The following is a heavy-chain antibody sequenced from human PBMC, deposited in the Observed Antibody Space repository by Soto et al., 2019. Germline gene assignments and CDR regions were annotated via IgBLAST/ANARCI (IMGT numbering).Heavy chain of an antibody. Sequence: PSETLSLTCTVSGGSIGSSSYYWGWIRQPPGKGLEWIGSIYYSGSTYYNPSLKSRVTISVDTSKNQFSLKLSSVTAADTAVYYCARHENPGIAAAGLPTHFDYWGQGTLVTVSS. D-gene: IGHD6-13*01. CDR2: IYYSGST. J-gene: IGHJ4*02. CDR3: ARHENPGIAAAGLPTHFDY. CDR1: GGSIGSSSYY. V-gene: IGHV4-39*01.